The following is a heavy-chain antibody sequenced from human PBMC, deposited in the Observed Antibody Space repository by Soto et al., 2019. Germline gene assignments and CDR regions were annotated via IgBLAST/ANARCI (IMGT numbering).Heavy chain of an antibody. D-gene: IGHD1-26*01. V-gene: IGHV1-3*01. CDR1: GFNFDYYA. CDR3: VRDMVGARKAFDI. J-gene: IGHJ3*02. Sequence: QVQLVQSGAEMKRPGASVKVSCRTSGFNFDYYALHWVRQAPGHRLEWMGWINAGNGNTKYSEKFKGRVTLSRDSSASTVYIEISRLRSEDTAMYYCVRDMVGARKAFDIWGQGTMITVSS. CDR2: INAGNGNT.